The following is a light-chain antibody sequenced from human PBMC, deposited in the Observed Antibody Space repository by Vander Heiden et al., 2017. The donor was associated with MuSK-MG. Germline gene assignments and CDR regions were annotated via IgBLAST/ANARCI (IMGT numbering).Light chain of an antibody. V-gene: IGKV1-39*01. CDR2: DAS. J-gene: IGKJ2*01. CDR3: QQAYRAPDT. Sequence: DIQMTQSPSSLSASVGDRVTITCRSSQTISGYLNWYQQKPGKAPKLLIYDASSLQSGVPSRFSGSGSGTDFSLTMSDLQPEDFASYYCQQAYRAPDTFGQGTNLEIK. CDR1: QTISGY.